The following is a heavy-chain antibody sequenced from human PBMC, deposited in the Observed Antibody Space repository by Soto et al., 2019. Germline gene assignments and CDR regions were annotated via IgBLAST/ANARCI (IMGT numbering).Heavy chain of an antibody. Sequence: QITLKESGPTLVKPTQTLTLTCTFSGFSLSTRGVGVGWIRQPPGKALEWLALIYWDDDKRYSPSLRSRLTITNDPSKNQVVLTLTNIDPVDTATYYCAHIGISTWFTYWGQGTLVTVSS. CDR2: IYWDDDK. D-gene: IGHD3-10*01. CDR1: GFSLSTRGVG. J-gene: IGHJ4*02. CDR3: AHIGISTWFTY. V-gene: IGHV2-5*02.